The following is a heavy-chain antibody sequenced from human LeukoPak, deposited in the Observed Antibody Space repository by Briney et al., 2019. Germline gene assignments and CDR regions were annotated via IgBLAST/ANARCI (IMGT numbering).Heavy chain of an antibody. Sequence: GGSLRLSCAASGFTFSNYAMHWVRQAPGNGLEWVAVISYDGSNKYYADSVKGRFTISRDNSKNTLYLQMNSLRAEDMAVYYCARDQFKTDCSSTSCPPSTWGQGTLVTVSS. CDR1: GFTFSNYA. V-gene: IGHV3-30*04. CDR3: ARDQFKTDCSSTSCPPST. CDR2: ISYDGSNK. J-gene: IGHJ5*02. D-gene: IGHD2-2*01.